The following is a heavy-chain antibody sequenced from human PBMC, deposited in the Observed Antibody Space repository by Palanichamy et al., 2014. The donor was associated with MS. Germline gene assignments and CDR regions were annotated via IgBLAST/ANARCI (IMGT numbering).Heavy chain of an antibody. D-gene: IGHD1-26*01. V-gene: IGHV3-30*18. CDR1: DSPSVAMA. CDR2: ISYDGSNK. J-gene: IGHJ2*01. Sequence: QVQAGGVWGRRGPAWEVPETLLVQPLDSPSVAMACTGSARLQGKGLEWVAVISYDGSNKYYADSVKGRFTISRDNSKNTLYLQMNSLRAEDTAVYYCAKEGELRDYWYFDLWGRGTLVTVSS. CDR3: AKEGELRDYWYFDL.